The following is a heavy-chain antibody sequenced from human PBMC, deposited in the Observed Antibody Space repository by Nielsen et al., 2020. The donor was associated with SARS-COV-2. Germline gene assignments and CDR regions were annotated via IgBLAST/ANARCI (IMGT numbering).Heavy chain of an antibody. CDR3: ARDHMVGATPDAFDI. CDR2: ISYDGSNK. Sequence: GESLKISCAASGFTFSSYGMHWVRQAPGKGLEWVAVISYDGSNKYYADSVKGRFTISRDNSKNTLYLQMNSLRAEDTAVYYCARDHMVGATPDAFDIWGQGTMVTVSS. CDR1: GFTFSSYG. D-gene: IGHD1-26*01. V-gene: IGHV3-33*05. J-gene: IGHJ3*02.